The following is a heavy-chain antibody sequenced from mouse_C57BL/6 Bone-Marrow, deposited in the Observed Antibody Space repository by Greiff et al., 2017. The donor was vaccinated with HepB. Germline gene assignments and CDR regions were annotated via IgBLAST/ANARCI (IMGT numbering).Heavy chain of an antibody. V-gene: IGHV5-6*02. D-gene: IGHD1-1*01. CDR1: GFTFSSYG. CDR2: ISSGGSYT. J-gene: IGHJ1*03. Sequence: EVKLVESGGDLVKPGGSLKLSCAASGFTFSSYGMSWVRQTPDKRLEWVATISSGGSYTYYPDSVKGRFTISRDNAKNTLYLQMSSLKSEDTAMYYCARRITTVAYWYFDVWGTGTTVTVSS. CDR3: ARRITTVAYWYFDV.